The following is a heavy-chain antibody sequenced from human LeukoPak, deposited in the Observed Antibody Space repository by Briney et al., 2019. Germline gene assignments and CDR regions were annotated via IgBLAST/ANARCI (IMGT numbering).Heavy chain of an antibody. CDR1: GYTFTSYG. CDR2: ISAYNGNT. Sequence: ASVKVSCKASGYTFTSYGISWVRQAPGQGLEWMGWISAYNGNTNYAQKLQGRVTMTTDTSTSTAYMELRSLRSDDTAVYYCASFFEYSSSWYSFNSLGYWGQGTLVTVSS. CDR3: ASFFEYSSSWYSFNSLGY. J-gene: IGHJ4*02. D-gene: IGHD6-13*01. V-gene: IGHV1-18*01.